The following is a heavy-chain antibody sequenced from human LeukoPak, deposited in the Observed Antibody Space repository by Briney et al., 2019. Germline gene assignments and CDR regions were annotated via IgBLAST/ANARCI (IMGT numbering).Heavy chain of an antibody. Sequence: GGSLRLSCAASGFYFANYAMSWVRQAPGKGLEWVSSISSSSSYIYYADSVKGRFTISRDNAKNSLYLQMNSLRAEDTAVYYCARDRALGGKRVYSYGQYYMDVWGKGTTVTVSS. CDR2: ISSSSSYI. CDR3: ARDRALGGKRVYSYGQYYMDV. D-gene: IGHD5-18*01. J-gene: IGHJ6*03. CDR1: GFYFANYA. V-gene: IGHV3-21*01.